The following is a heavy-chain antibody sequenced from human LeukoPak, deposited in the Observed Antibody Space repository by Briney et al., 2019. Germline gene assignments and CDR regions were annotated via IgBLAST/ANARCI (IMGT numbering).Heavy chain of an antibody. D-gene: IGHD6-13*01. CDR3: ARGLQLRKPPFDP. CDR1: GYAFTELS. J-gene: IGHJ5*02. Sequence: ASVKVSCKVSGYAFTELSMHWVRQAPGKGLEWMGGFDPEDGETIYAQKFQGRVTMTRDTSTSTVYMELSSLRSEDTAVYYCARGLQLRKPPFDPWGQGTLVAVSS. V-gene: IGHV1-24*01. CDR2: FDPEDGET.